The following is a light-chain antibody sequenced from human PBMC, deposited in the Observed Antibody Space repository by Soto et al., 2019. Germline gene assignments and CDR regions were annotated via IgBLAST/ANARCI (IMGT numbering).Light chain of an antibody. J-gene: IGLJ2*01. CDR3: SSYTSSGTVV. V-gene: IGLV2-14*01. Sequence: QSALTQPASVSGSPGQSITISCIGTSSDVGGYNYVSWYQQHPGKAPKLMIYEVSNRPSGVSNRFSCSKSGNTASLTISGLQAEDEADYYCSSYTSSGTVVFGGGTKLTVL. CDR2: EVS. CDR1: SSDVGGYNY.